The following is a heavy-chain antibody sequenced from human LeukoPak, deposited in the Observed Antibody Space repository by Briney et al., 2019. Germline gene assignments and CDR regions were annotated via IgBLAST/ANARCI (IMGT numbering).Heavy chain of an antibody. CDR3: AKAGQFWSGYYGYYFDY. CDR1: GGTFSSYA. J-gene: IGHJ4*02. D-gene: IGHD3-3*01. V-gene: IGHV1-69*13. CDR2: IIPIFGTA. Sequence: SVKVSCKASGGTFSSYAISWVRQAPRRGLEWMGGIIPIFGTANYAQKFQGRVTITADESTSTAYMELSSLRSEDTAVYYCAKAGQFWSGYYGYYFDYWGQGTLVTVSS.